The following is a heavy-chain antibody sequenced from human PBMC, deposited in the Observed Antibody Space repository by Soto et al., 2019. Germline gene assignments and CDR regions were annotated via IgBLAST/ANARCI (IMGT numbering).Heavy chain of an antibody. CDR2: IWNHGNTA. Sequence: GGSLRLSCVASGVTLIYYGVHWGRQSPGKGLEWVALIWNHGNTAYHADSVKGRSTVSRDNSRNTVYLQMNSLKTEDTAVYYCTRNVPDGYKGWFDPWGQGTLVTVSS. J-gene: IGHJ5*02. V-gene: IGHV3-33*01. D-gene: IGHD5-12*01. CDR1: GVTLIYYG. CDR3: TRNVPDGYKGWFDP.